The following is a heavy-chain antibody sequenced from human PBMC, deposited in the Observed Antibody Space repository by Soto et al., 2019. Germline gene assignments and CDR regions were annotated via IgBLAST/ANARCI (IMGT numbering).Heavy chain of an antibody. Sequence: GGSLRLSCAASGFTFSSYAMSWVRQAPGKGLEWVSAISGSGGSTYYADSVKGRFTISRDNSKNTLYLQMNSLRAEDTAVYYCAKDPHITPYSGSWEDYYMDVWGRGTTVTVSS. J-gene: IGHJ6*03. D-gene: IGHD6-13*01. V-gene: IGHV3-23*01. CDR1: GFTFSSYA. CDR2: ISGSGGST. CDR3: AKDPHITPYSGSWEDYYMDV.